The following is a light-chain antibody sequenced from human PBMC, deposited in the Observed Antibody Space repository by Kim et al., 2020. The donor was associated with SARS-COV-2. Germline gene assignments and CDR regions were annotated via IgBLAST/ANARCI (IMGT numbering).Light chain of an antibody. CDR3: VLMCGAVWV. J-gene: IGLJ3*02. Sequence: PGRTVTLTGGLNSGSVSTSYTPLWCQQTPGQAPRALISDTNTRSSGVPDRFSGSILGNKAALTITGAQADDESDYYCVLMCGAVWVFGGGTQLTVL. CDR1: SGSVSTSYT. CDR2: DTN. V-gene: IGLV8-61*01.